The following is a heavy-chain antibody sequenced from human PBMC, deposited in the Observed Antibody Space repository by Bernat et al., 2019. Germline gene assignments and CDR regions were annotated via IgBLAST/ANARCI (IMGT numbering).Heavy chain of an antibody. CDR1: GGSFSGYY. V-gene: IGHV4-34*01. Sequence: QVQLQQWGAGLLKPSETLSLTCAVYGGSFSGYYWSWIRQPPGKGLEWIGEINHSGSTNYNPSLKSRVTISVDTSKNQFSLKLSSVTAADTAVYYCARGVVVVVAATRGWFDPWGQGTLVTVPS. CDR2: INHSGST. J-gene: IGHJ5*02. D-gene: IGHD2-15*01. CDR3: ARGVVVVVAATRGWFDP.